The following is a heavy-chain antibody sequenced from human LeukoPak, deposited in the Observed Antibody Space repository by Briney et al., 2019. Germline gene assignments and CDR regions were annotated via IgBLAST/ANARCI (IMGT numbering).Heavy chain of an antibody. J-gene: IGHJ4*02. Sequence: GRSLRLSCTASGFSFGEYAMSWVRQAPGKGLEWVGFIRSKAHGGTTEYAASVKGRFTVSRDDSKSIFYLQMNSLKTEDTVVYYCTRHIVGPRTFFDYWGQGALVTVSS. CDR1: GFSFGEYA. CDR3: TRHIVGPRTFFDY. CDR2: IRSKAHGGTT. D-gene: IGHD2-21*01. V-gene: IGHV3-49*04.